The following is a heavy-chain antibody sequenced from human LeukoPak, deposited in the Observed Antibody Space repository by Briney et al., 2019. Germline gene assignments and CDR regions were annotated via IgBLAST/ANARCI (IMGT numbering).Heavy chain of an antibody. CDR1: GFTFSSYA. CDR2: ISGSGGST. Sequence: GGSLRLSCAASGFTFSSYAMSWVRQAPGKGLEWVSAISGSGGSTYYADSVKGRFTISRDSSKNTLYLQMNSLRAEDTAVYYCAKDRSYYDSSGTFDYWGQGTLVTVSS. V-gene: IGHV3-23*01. D-gene: IGHD3-22*01. CDR3: AKDRSYYDSSGTFDY. J-gene: IGHJ4*02.